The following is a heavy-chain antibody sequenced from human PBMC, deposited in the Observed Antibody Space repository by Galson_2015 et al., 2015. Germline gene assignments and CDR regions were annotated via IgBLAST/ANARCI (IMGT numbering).Heavy chain of an antibody. J-gene: IGHJ4*02. V-gene: IGHV1-2*04. Sequence: SVKVSCRASGYTFTGYYMHWVRQAPGQGLEWMGWINPNSGGTNYAQKFQGWVTMTRDTSISTAYMELSRLRSDDTAVYYCAREHGSGSYYMSYWGQGTLVTVSS. CDR2: INPNSGGT. CDR1: GYTFTGYY. D-gene: IGHD3-10*01. CDR3: AREHGSGSYYMSY.